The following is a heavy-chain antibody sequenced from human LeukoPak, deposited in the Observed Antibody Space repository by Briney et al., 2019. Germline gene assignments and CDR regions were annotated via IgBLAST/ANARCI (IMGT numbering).Heavy chain of an antibody. CDR1: GYSFTNYW. Sequence: SGESLKISCKGSGYSFTNYWIGWVRQMPGKGLEWMGTIYPGDSDTKYSPSFQGQVTISADKSISTAYLQWSSLKASDTAMYYCARRIAAVGSIGTRYFDYWGQGTLVTVSS. D-gene: IGHD6-13*01. CDR2: IYPGDSDT. V-gene: IGHV5-51*01. CDR3: ARRIAAVGSIGTRYFDY. J-gene: IGHJ4*02.